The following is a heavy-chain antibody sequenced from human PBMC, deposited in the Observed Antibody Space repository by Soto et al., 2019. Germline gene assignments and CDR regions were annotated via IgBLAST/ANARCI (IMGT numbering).Heavy chain of an antibody. D-gene: IGHD4-17*01. J-gene: IGHJ4*02. CDR3: ARGDRLGYGDYAAHY. V-gene: IGHV1-46*01. CDR1: GYTFTSYY. CDR2: INPSGGST. Sequence: ASVKVSCKASGYTFTSYYMHWVRQAPGQGLEWMGIINPSGGSTSYAQKFQGRVTMTRDTSTSTVYMELSSLRSEDTAVYYCARGDRLGYGDYAAHYWGQGTLVTVSS.